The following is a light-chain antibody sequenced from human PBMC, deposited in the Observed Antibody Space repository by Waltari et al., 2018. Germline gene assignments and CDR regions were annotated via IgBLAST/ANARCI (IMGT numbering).Light chain of an antibody. V-gene: IGKV3-15*01. CDR1: QRVSSS. CDR3: QQYSNWPLT. J-gene: IGKJ4*01. Sequence: EIVLTQSPATLSLSPGERATLSCRASQRVSSSLAWYQQKSGQAPRLLIYGASSRATGIPDRFSGSGSGTDFTLIISSLEPEDFAVYYCQQYSNWPLTFGGGTEVEIK. CDR2: GAS.